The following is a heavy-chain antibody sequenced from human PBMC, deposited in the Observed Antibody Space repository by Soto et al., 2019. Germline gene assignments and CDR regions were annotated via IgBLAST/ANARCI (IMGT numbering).Heavy chain of an antibody. CDR2: ISGSGGST. CDR3: VEYYDFWSGPDEYYYYGMDV. J-gene: IGHJ6*02. D-gene: IGHD3-3*01. CDR1: GFTFSGYA. V-gene: IGHV3-23*01. Sequence: PGGSLRLSCAASGFTFSGYAMSWVRQAPGKGLEWVSAISGSGGSTYYADSVKGRFTISRDNSKNTLYLQMNSLRAEDTAVYYCVEYYDFWSGPDEYYYYGMDVWGQGTTVTVSS.